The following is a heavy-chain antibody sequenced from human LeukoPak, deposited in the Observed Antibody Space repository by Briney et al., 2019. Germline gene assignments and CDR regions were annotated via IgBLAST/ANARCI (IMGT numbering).Heavy chain of an antibody. D-gene: IGHD6-13*01. CDR2: INHSGST. CDR3: ARPGYSSLGPNQFDY. CDR1: GGSFSGYY. J-gene: IGHJ4*02. Sequence: SETLSLTCAVYGGSFSGYYWSWIRQPPGKGLEWIGEINHSGSTNYNPSLKGRVTISVDTSKNQFSLKLSSVTAADTAVYYCARPGYSSLGPNQFDYWGQGTLVTVSS. V-gene: IGHV4-34*01.